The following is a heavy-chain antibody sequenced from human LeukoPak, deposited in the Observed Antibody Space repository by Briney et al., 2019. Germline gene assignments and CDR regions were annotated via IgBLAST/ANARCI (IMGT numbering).Heavy chain of an antibody. J-gene: IGHJ4*02. CDR2: IASDGSST. CDR3: ARGRPHGNDY. V-gene: IGHV3-74*01. CDR1: GFTFSSYW. D-gene: IGHD4-23*01. Sequence: GGSLRLSCAASGFTFSSYWMNWVRQAPGKGLVWVSRIASDGSSTTYADSVKGRFSISRDNAKNTLYLQMNSLRVEDTAVYYCARGRPHGNDYWGQGTLVTASS.